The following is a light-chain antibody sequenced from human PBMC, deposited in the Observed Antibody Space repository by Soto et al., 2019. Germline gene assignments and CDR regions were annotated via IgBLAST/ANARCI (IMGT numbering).Light chain of an antibody. CDR2: EVT. V-gene: IGLV2-23*02. CDR3: CSFGGSGYV. J-gene: IGLJ1*01. CDR1: TSDVGI. Sequence: QSVLTQPAPLSWAPGQSITLSFSGTTSDVGIVSWYQHHPGKAPKLMIHEVTKRPSGVSDRFSGSKSGNSASLTISGLQAEDEADYFCCSFGGSGYVFGTGTKSPS.